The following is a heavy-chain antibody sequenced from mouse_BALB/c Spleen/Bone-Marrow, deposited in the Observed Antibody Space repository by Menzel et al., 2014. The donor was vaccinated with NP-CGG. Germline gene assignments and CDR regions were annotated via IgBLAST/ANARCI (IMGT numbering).Heavy chain of an antibody. J-gene: IGHJ2*01. CDR1: GFTFXSYT. D-gene: IGHD2-10*01. V-gene: IGHV5-12-2*01. CDR2: ISNGGVTT. Sequence: DVKLQESGGGLVQPGGSLKLSCAASGFTFXSYTMSWVRQTQEKRLEWVAYISNGGVTTYYPDTVKGRFTISRDNAKNTLYLQMSSLKSEDTAMYYCARPYYGNYGYFDYWVQGTTLTVSS. CDR3: ARPYYGNYGYFDY.